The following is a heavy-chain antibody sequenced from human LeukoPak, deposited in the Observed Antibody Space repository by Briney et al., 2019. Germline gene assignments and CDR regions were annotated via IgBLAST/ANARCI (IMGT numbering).Heavy chain of an antibody. CDR2: IIPILGIA. Sequence: SVKVSCKASGGTFSSYTISWVRQAPGQGLGWMGRIIPILGIANYAQKFQGRVTITADKSTSTAYMELSSLRSEDTAVYYCARGIAAAGPPEYWGQGTLVTVSS. CDR3: ARGIAAAGPPEY. D-gene: IGHD6-13*01. J-gene: IGHJ4*02. CDR1: GGTFSSYT. V-gene: IGHV1-69*02.